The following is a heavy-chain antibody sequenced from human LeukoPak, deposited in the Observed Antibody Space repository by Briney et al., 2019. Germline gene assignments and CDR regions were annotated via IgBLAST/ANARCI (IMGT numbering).Heavy chain of an antibody. Sequence: GSLRLSCAASGXTFSSYGMLWVRQAPGKGLEWVAVIWYDGSNKYYADSVKGRFTISRDNSKNTLYLQMNSLRAEDTAVYYCARPTSYDYVWGSYRLDYWGQGSLVTVSS. J-gene: IGHJ4*02. CDR2: IWYDGSNK. D-gene: IGHD3-16*02. CDR1: GXTFSSYG. V-gene: IGHV3-33*01. CDR3: ARPTSYDYVWGSYRLDY.